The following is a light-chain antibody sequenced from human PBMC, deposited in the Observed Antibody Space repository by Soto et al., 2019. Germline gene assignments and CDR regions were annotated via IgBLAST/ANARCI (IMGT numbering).Light chain of an antibody. V-gene: IGKV1-8*01. Sequence: AIRMTQSPSSFSASTGDRVTITCRASQGISSYLAWYQQKPGKAHKLLVYAASTLQYGVPSRFSGSGSGTDFTLTISCLQSEDFATYFCQQYYTYPHTFGQGTQLEIK. CDR3: QQYYTYPHT. CDR2: AAS. CDR1: QGISSY. J-gene: IGKJ2*01.